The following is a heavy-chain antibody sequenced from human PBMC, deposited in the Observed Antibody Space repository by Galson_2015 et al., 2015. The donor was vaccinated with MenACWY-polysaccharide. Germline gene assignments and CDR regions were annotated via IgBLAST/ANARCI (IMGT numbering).Heavy chain of an antibody. CDR3: ARAGITMPNSRDAFDI. V-gene: IGHV7-4-1*02. J-gene: IGHJ3*02. CDR1: GYTFTNSA. Sequence: SVKVSCKAAGYTFTNSAINWGRQAPGQGLEWMGWINTNTGNPTYAQGFTGRFVFSLDTSVSTTYLQVSSLKAEDTAVYYCARAGITMPNSRDAFDIWGQGTLVTVSS. CDR2: INTNTGNP. D-gene: IGHD3-10*01.